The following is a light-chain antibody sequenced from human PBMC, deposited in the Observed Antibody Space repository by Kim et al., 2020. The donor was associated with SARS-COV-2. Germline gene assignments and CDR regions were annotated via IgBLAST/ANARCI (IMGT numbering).Light chain of an antibody. V-gene: IGLV2-14*04. CDR3: SSYTSSSTFV. J-gene: IGLJ1*01. Sequence: ITISSTGTSIDVGGYNYVSWYQQHPGKAPKLMIYDVSKRPSGVSNRFSGSKSGNTASLTISGLQAEDEADYYCSSYTSSSTFVFGTGTKVTVL. CDR2: DVS. CDR1: SIDVGGYNY.